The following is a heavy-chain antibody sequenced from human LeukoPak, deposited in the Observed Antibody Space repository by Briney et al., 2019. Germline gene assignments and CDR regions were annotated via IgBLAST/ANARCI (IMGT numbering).Heavy chain of an antibody. V-gene: IGHV1-18*04. Sequence: ASVKVSCKASGFTFTSYGISWVRQAPGQGLEWMGWISAYNGNTNYAQKLQGRVTMTTDTSTSTAYMELRSLRSDDTAVYYCARVNIVVVPAAAYYFDYWGQGTLVTVSS. CDR3: ARVNIVVVPAAAYYFDY. CDR1: GFTFTSYG. J-gene: IGHJ4*02. D-gene: IGHD2-2*01. CDR2: ISAYNGNT.